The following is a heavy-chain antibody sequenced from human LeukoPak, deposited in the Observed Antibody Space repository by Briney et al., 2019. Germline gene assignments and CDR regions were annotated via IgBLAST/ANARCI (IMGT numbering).Heavy chain of an antibody. J-gene: IGHJ4*02. V-gene: IGHV4-39*02. CDR1: GGSISSSAYY. CDR2: IYYTGRT. CDR3: AREVGATRAIDY. D-gene: IGHD1-26*01. Sequence: SETLSLTCTVSGGSISSSAYYWGWIRQSPGKGLEWIGSIYYTGRTHYNPSLNSRVTISVDTSKNQFSLKLSSVTAADTTVYYCAREVGATRAIDYWGQGTLVTVSS.